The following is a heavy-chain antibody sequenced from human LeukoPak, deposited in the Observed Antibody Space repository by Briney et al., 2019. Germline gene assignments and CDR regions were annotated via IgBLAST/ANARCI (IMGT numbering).Heavy chain of an antibody. Sequence: GGSLRLSCAASGFSFSSYSFNWVRQAPWKGLEWVSSINTVSSYIYYADSLKGRFTISRDNAKNSVYLQMDSLRAEDSAVYYCARLRRNTDSSGFFYYYDYWGQGTLVTVSS. CDR3: ARLRRNTDSSGFFYYYDY. CDR2: INTVSSYI. J-gene: IGHJ4*02. D-gene: IGHD3-22*01. CDR1: GFSFSSYS. V-gene: IGHV3-21*06.